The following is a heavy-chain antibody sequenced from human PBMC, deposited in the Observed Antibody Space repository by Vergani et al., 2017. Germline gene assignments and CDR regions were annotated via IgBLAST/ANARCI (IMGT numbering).Heavy chain of an antibody. CDR1: GFPFSDFS. Sequence: VQLVESGGGLVKPGGSLRLSCAASGFPFSDFSMSWVRQAPGKGLEWVAFIGSSGPYINYADSVKGRFIISRDNTNNSLFLKLRSLRAEDAAVYYCARDCTSGGCPDNDGMDVWGQGATVTVSS. CDR3: ARDCTSGGCPDNDGMDV. CDR2: IGSSGPYI. D-gene: IGHD2-8*01. J-gene: IGHJ6*02. V-gene: IGHV3-21*06.